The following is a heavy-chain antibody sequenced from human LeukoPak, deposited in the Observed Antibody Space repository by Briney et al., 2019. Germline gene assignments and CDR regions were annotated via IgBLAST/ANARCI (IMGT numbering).Heavy chain of an antibody. Sequence: GRSLRLTCAASGFTFDDYAMHWVRQAPGKGLEWVSGISWNSGSIGYADSVKGRFNISRDNAKNSLYLQMNSLRAEDMALYYCAKALGAGTTSYFDYWGQGTLVTVSS. D-gene: IGHD1-7*01. V-gene: IGHV3-9*03. J-gene: IGHJ4*02. CDR3: AKALGAGTTSYFDY. CDR2: ISWNSGSI. CDR1: GFTFDDYA.